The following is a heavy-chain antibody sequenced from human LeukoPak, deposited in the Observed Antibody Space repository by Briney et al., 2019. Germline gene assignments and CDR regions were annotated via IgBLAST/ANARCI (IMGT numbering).Heavy chain of an antibody. CDR3: ARFSGSYSYFDY. CDR2: IGTAGDT. Sequence: PGRSLRLSCAASGFTFSSYDMHWVRQATGKGLEWVSAIGTAGDTNYPGSVKGRFTISRENAKNSLYLQMNSLRAGDTAVYYCARFSGSYSYFDYWGQGTLVTVSS. V-gene: IGHV3-13*01. D-gene: IGHD1-26*01. J-gene: IGHJ4*02. CDR1: GFTFSSYD.